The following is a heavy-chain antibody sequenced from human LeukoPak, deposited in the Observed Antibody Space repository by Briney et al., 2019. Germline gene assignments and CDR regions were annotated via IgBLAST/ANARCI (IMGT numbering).Heavy chain of an antibody. D-gene: IGHD3-22*01. CDR3: ATGNYYDSRGYPFGFDY. CDR2: IYSGGST. J-gene: IGHJ4*02. V-gene: IGHV3-53*01. CDR1: GFTVSSNC. Sequence: PGGSLRLSCAASGFTVSSNCMSWVRQAPGKGLEWVSVIYSGGSTYYADSVKGRFTISRDNSKNTLYLQMNSLRAEDTAVYYCATGNYYDSRGYPFGFDYWGQGTLVTVPS.